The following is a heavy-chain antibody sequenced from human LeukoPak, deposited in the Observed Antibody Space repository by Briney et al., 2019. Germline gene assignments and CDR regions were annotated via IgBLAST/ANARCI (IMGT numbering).Heavy chain of an antibody. CDR2: IYTSGST. CDR3: ARDRRAAVAGYYYYYYTDV. V-gene: IGHV4-4*07. Sequence: SETLSLTCTVSGGSISSYYWSWIRQPAGKGLEWIGRIYTSGSTNYNPSLKSRVTMSVDTSKNQFSLKLSSVTAADTAVYYCARDRRAAVAGYYYYYYTDVWGKGTTVTVSS. CDR1: GGSISSYY. J-gene: IGHJ6*03. D-gene: IGHD6-19*01.